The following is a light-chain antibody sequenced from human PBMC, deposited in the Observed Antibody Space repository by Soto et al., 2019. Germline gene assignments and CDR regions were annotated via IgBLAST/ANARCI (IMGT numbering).Light chain of an antibody. V-gene: IGLV2-8*01. CDR1: SNDIGGYNY. CDR3: SSYAGSNDLYV. Sequence: QSALTQPPSASGSPGQSVTISCTGTSNDIGGYNYVSWYQQHPGKAPKLMIYEVSKRPSGVPGRFSGSKSGNTASLTVSGLQAEDEADYYCSSYAGSNDLYVFGSGTKLTVL. CDR2: EVS. J-gene: IGLJ1*01.